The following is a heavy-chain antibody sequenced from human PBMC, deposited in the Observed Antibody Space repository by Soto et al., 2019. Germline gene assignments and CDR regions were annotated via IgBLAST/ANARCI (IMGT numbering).Heavy chain of an antibody. CDR1: GGSISSPNW. V-gene: IGHV4-4*02. Sequence: PSETLSLTCAVSGGSISSPNWWSWVRQPPGQGMEWIGEIYHSGNTNHNPSLKRRVTISVDKSKNQFSLQLSSVNAADTAVYYCARDWNYYDSSGQNRGYFFYYGMDVWGQGTTVTVSS. J-gene: IGHJ6*02. CDR3: ARDWNYYDSSGQNRGYFFYYGMDV. D-gene: IGHD3-22*01. CDR2: IYHSGNT.